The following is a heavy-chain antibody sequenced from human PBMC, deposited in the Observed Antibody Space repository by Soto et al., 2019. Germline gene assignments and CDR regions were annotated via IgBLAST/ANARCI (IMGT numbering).Heavy chain of an antibody. CDR1: GFTFSSYS. Sequence: EVQLVESGGGLVKPGGSLRLSCAASGFTFSSYSMNWVRQAPGKGLEWVSSISSSSSYIYYADSVKGRFTISRDNAKNSLYLQMNSLRAEDTAVYYCAREHFSSSSMDVWGQGTTVTVAS. CDR2: ISSSSSYI. V-gene: IGHV3-21*01. J-gene: IGHJ6*02. D-gene: IGHD6-13*01. CDR3: AREHFSSSSMDV.